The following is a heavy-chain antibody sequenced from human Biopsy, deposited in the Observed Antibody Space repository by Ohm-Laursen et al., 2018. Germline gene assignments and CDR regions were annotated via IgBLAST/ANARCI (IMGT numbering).Heavy chain of an antibody. Sequence: SDTLSLTCTVSGDSIRSYYWSWIRQTPEKGLEWIGHVYFTGSTNFNPSLKSRVTISVDTSRVRFSLTLSSMTAADTAIYYCARDRRGDSYMDVWGQGTTVTVSS. CDR2: VYFTGST. V-gene: IGHV4-59*01. J-gene: IGHJ6*02. D-gene: IGHD2-15*01. CDR3: ARDRRGDSYMDV. CDR1: GDSIRSYY.